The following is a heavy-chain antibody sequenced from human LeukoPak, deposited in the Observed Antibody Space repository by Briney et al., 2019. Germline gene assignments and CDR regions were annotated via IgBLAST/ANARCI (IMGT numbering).Heavy chain of an antibody. J-gene: IGHJ4*02. CDR2: IYPGDSDT. CDR1: GYSFSSYW. Sequence: GESLKISCKVSGYSFSSYWIGWVRQTPGKGLEWMGIIYPGDSDTTYSPSFQGQVTISADKSISTVYLQWSGLKASDTAIYYCTRSPQHWLRDYWGQGTLVTVSS. V-gene: IGHV5-51*01. D-gene: IGHD6-19*01. CDR3: TRSPQHWLRDY.